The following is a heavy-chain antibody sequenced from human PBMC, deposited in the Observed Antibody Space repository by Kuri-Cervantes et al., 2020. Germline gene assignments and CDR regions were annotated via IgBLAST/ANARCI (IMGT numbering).Heavy chain of an antibody. CDR2: IYHSGST. Sequence: SETLSLTCAVSGGSISSGGYSWSWIRQPPGKGLEWIGYIYHSGSTYYNPSLKSRVTISVDTSKNQFSLKLSSVTAADTAVYYCARHYDFWSGYYDYWGQGTLVTVSS. CDR3: ARHYDFWSGYYDY. J-gene: IGHJ4*02. D-gene: IGHD3-3*01. V-gene: IGHV4-30-2*03. CDR1: GGSISSGGYS.